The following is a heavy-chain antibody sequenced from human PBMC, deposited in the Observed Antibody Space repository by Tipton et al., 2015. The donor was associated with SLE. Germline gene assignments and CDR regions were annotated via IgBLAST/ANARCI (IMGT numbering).Heavy chain of an antibody. D-gene: IGHD4-17*01. CDR2: VYYSGST. V-gene: IGHV4-59*08. Sequence: TLSLTCTVSGGSISSDYWSWIRQPPGKGLEWIGYVYYSGSTNYNPSLKSRVTISVETSKSQFSLKLNSVDAADTAVYYCARGLTVTTNPYFDLWGRGTLVTVSS. J-gene: IGHJ2*01. CDR3: ARGLTVTTNPYFDL. CDR1: GGSISSDY.